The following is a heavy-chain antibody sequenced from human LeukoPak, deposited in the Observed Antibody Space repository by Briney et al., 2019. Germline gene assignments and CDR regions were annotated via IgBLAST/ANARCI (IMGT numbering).Heavy chain of an antibody. D-gene: IGHD3-3*01. V-gene: IGHV1-2*02. Sequence: ASVKVSCKASGSTFSDHYLHWVRHAPGHGLEWMGWINPNSGGTNYAQKFQGRVTMTRDTSISTAYMELSRLRSDDTAVYYCARGPVLRFLEWSECPDYWGQGTLVTVSS. J-gene: IGHJ4*02. CDR3: ARGPVLRFLEWSECPDY. CDR1: GSTFSDHY. CDR2: INPNSGGT.